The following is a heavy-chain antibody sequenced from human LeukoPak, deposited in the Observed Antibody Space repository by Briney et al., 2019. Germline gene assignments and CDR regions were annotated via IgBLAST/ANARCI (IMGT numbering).Heavy chain of an antibody. D-gene: IGHD1-1*01. J-gene: IGHJ4*02. Sequence: SQTLSLTCTVSGGSLSSGDYYWNWIRQPPGKGLEWSGYIYYTGCAYYNPSLKSRVDISVDTSKNQFSLKLRFVTAADTAVYYCARLHIRTTGTMIDYWGQGTLVTVSS. V-gene: IGHV4-30-4*08. CDR2: IYYTGCA. CDR1: GGSLSSGDYY. CDR3: ARLHIRTTGTMIDY.